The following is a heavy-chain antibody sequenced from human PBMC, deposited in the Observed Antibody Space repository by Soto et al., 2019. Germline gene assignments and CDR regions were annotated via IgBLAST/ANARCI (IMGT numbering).Heavy chain of an antibody. V-gene: IGHV3-23*01. D-gene: IGHD3-3*01. J-gene: IGHJ6*02. CDR3: AKAEDLGFLEWLLYGMDV. Sequence: GGSLRFSCAASGFTFSSYAMSWVRQAPGKGLEWVSAISGSGGSTYYADSVKGRFTISRDNSKNTLYLQMNSLRAEDTAVYYCAKAEDLGFLEWLLYGMDVWGQGTTVTVSS. CDR1: GFTFSSYA. CDR2: ISGSGGST.